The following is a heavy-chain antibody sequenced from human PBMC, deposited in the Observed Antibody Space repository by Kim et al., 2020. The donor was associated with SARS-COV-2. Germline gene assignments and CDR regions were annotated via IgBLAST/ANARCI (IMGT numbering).Heavy chain of an antibody. CDR2: IGVDGHTI. Sequence: GGSLRLSCAPSGFTFSTYAMHWVRQAPGKGLEWLSYIGVDGHTIYYTFSVKGRFTISRDNAKNSLSLQMDSLREEDSAVYYCARATATVPRYYFDYWGQGSLVTVSS. V-gene: IGHV3-48*02. CDR3: ARATATVPRYYFDY. CDR1: GFTFSTYA. J-gene: IGHJ4*02. D-gene: IGHD1-1*01.